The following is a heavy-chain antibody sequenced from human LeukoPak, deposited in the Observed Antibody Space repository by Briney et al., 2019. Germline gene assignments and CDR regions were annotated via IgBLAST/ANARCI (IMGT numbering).Heavy chain of an antibody. D-gene: IGHD2-15*01. CDR2: IYYSGST. CDR3: AREGYCSGGSCPYYFDY. V-gene: IGHV4-39*07. CDR1: GGSFSSSSYY. Sequence: SETLSLTCTVSGGSFSSSSYYWGWIRQPPGKGLEWIGSIYYSGSTYYNPSLKSRVTISVDTSKNQFSLKLSSVTAADTAVYYCAREGYCSGGSCPYYFDYWGQGTLVTVSS. J-gene: IGHJ4*02.